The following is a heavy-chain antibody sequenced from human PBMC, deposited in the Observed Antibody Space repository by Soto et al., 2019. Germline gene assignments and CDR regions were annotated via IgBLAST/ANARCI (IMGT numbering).Heavy chain of an antibody. V-gene: IGHV2-5*02. D-gene: IGHD1-26*01. CDR3: AHAYGGRSLY. J-gene: IGHJ4*02. CDR1: GFSLPTDRVG. CDR2: IYWDDTK. Sequence: QITLKESGPTLVKPTQTLTLTCTFSGFSLPTDRVGVGWIRQPPGKALEWLAVIYWDDTKTYRPSLKSRLTITKDTSKNQVPLTMTDMDPVDTPTYYCAHAYGGRSLYWGQGTLVTVSS.